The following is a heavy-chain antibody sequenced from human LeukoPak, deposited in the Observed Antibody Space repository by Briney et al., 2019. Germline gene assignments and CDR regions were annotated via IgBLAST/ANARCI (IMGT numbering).Heavy chain of an antibody. D-gene: IGHD6-19*01. Sequence: SETLSLTCAVYGGSFSGYYWGWIRQPPGKGLEWIGEINHSGSTNYNPSLKSRVTISVDTSKNQFSLKLSSVTAADTAVYYCAKTLPYSGGWRATFDFWGQGTLVTVSS. V-gene: IGHV4-34*01. CDR1: GGSFSGYY. CDR2: INHSGST. J-gene: IGHJ4*02. CDR3: AKTLPYSGGWRATFDF.